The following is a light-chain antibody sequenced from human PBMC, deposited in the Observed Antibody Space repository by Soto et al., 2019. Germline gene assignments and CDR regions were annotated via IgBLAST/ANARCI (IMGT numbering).Light chain of an antibody. Sequence: QSVLTQPRSVSGSPGQSVTLSCTGTSSDVGGYNFVSWYQQHPGKAPKLMIYDVSERPSGVPDRFSGSKSGNTASLTISGLQAEDEADYYCCSYAGSYTFVFGGGTKLTVL. CDR2: DVS. V-gene: IGLV2-11*01. J-gene: IGLJ2*01. CDR1: SSDVGGYNF. CDR3: CSYAGSYTFV.